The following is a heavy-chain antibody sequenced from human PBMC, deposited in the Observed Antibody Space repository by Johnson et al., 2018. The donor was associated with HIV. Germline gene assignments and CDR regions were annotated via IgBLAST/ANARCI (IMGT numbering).Heavy chain of an antibody. Sequence: QVQVVESGGGVVQPGRSLRLSCAASGFTFNSYGMHWVRQAPGKGLEWVAFISYDGSNDYYADPVKGRFTISRDNSKNTLYLQMNSLRAEDTAVYYCAGGSYNDAFDIWGQGTMVTVSS. J-gene: IGHJ3*02. D-gene: IGHD1-26*01. CDR3: AGGSYNDAFDI. CDR2: ISYDGSND. CDR1: GFTFNSYG. V-gene: IGHV3-30*03.